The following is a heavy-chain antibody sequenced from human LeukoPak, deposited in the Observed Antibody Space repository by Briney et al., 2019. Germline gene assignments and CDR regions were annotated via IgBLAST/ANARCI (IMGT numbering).Heavy chain of an antibody. J-gene: IGHJ4*02. V-gene: IGHV3-7*01. CDR3: AVLNFYGSDDTFHY. Sequence: GGPLRLSCADSGFTFSSYWMSWIRQAPGKGLEWVANIKQDGSETHYVDSVKGRFTISRDNARKSLFLQMSSLRAEDTAVYYCAVLNFYGSDDTFHYWGQGTLVTVSS. CDR2: IKQDGSET. D-gene: IGHD3-10*01. CDR1: GFTFSSYW.